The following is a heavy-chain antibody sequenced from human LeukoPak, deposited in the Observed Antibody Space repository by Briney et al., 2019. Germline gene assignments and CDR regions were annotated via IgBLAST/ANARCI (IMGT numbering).Heavy chain of an antibody. Sequence: SETLSLTCTVSGGSISSYYWSWIRQPAGKGLEWIGRIYTSGSTNYNPSLKSRVTMSVDTSKNQFSLKLSSVTAADTAVYYCARGPLRSAAGIRRGSDYWGQGTLVTVSS. J-gene: IGHJ4*02. V-gene: IGHV4-4*07. CDR1: GGSISSYY. CDR2: IYTSGST. CDR3: ARGPLRSAAGIRRGSDY. D-gene: IGHD6-13*01.